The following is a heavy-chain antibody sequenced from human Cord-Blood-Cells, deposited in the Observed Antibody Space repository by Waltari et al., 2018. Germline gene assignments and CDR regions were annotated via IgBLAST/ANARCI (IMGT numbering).Heavy chain of an antibody. Sequence: EVQLVESGGGLVKPGGSLRLSCAASGFTFSNAWMSWVRQAPGKGLEWVGRIKSKTEGGKTDYAAPVKGRFTISRDDSKNTLYLQMNSLKTEDTAVYYCTTDSDYVSIKPWGQGTLVTVSS. CDR2: IKSKTEGGKT. CDR3: TTDSDYVSIKP. D-gene: IGHD4-17*01. CDR1: GFTFSNAW. J-gene: IGHJ5*02. V-gene: IGHV3-15*01.